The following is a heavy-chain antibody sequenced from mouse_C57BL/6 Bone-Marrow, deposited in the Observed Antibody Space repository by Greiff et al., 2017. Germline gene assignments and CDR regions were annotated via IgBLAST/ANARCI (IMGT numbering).Heavy chain of an antibody. J-gene: IGHJ4*01. D-gene: IGHD1-1*01. CDR1: GYTFTSYG. CDR3: ARFTTVVAPHAMDY. CDR2: IYPRSGNT. V-gene: IGHV1-81*01. Sequence: VKLKESGAELARPGASVKLSCQASGYTFTSYGISWVKQRTGQGLEWIGEIYPRSGNTYYNEKFKGKATLTADKSSSTAYMELRSLTSEDSAVYFCARFTTVVAPHAMDYWGQGTSVTVSS.